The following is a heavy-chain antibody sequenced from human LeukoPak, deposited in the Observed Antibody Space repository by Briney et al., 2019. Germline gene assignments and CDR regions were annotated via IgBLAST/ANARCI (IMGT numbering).Heavy chain of an antibody. D-gene: IGHD6-19*01. CDR1: GYTLTELS. J-gene: IGHJ4*02. V-gene: IGHV1-24*01. CDR2: FDPEDGET. CDR3: ATEYSSGKNFDY. Sequence: ASVKDSCKVSGYTLTELSMHWVRQAPGKGLEWMGGFDPEDGETIYAQKFQGRVTMTEDTSTDTAYMKLSSLRSEDTAVYYCATEYSSGKNFDYWGQGTLVTVSS.